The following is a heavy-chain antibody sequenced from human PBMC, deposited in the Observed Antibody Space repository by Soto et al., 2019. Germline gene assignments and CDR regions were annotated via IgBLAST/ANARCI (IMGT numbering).Heavy chain of an antibody. D-gene: IGHD2-2*01. J-gene: IGHJ5*02. CDR3: ARASAVPAAPFRHWFDP. V-gene: IGHV3-48*02. CDR2: ISSSSSTI. Sequence: PVGSLRLSCAASGFTFSSYSMNWVRQAPGKGLEWVSYISSSSSTIYYADSVKGRFTISRDNAKNSLYLQMNSLRDEDTAVYYCARASAVPAAPFRHWFDPWGQGTLVTVSS. CDR1: GFTFSSYS.